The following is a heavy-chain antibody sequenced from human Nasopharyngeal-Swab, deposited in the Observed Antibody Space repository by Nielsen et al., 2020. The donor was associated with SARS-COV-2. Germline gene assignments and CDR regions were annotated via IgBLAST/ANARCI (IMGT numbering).Heavy chain of an antibody. J-gene: IGHJ6*03. CDR2: INYSGST. D-gene: IGHD3-3*01. CDR3: ARGRGVFGVVSRFYYYMDV. V-gene: IGHV4-34*01. Sequence: ESLKISCAVYGGSFSGYYWSWIRQPPGKGLEWIGEINYSGSTNYNPSLKSRVTISVDTSKNQFSLKLSSVTAADTAVYYCARGRGVFGVVSRFYYYMDVWGKGTTVTVSS. CDR1: GGSFSGYY.